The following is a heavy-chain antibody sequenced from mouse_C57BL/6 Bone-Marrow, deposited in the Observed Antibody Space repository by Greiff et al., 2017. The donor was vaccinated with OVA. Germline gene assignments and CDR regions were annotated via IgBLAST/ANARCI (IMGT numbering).Heavy chain of an antibody. Sequence: EVMLVESGGGLVKPGGSLKLSCAASGFTFSDYGMHWVRQAPEKGLEWVAYISSGSSTIYYADTVKGRFTISRDNAKNTLFLQMTSLRSEDTAMYYCARTPVVATDWYFDVWGTGTTVTVSS. V-gene: IGHV5-17*01. CDR3: ARTPVVATDWYFDV. CDR2: ISSGSSTI. D-gene: IGHD1-1*01. CDR1: GFTFSDYG. J-gene: IGHJ1*03.